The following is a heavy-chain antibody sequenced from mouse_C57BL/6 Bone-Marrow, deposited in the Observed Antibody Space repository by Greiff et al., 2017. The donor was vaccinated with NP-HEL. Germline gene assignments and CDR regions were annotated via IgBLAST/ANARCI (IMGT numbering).Heavy chain of an antibody. Sequence: PGQGLEWIGDIYPGSGSTNYNEKFKSKATLTVDTSSSTAYMQLSSLTSEDSAVYYCARGHYYGSSYWYFDVWGTGTTVTVSS. V-gene: IGHV1-55*01. CDR2: IYPGSGST. D-gene: IGHD1-1*01. CDR3: ARGHYYGSSYWYFDV. J-gene: IGHJ1*03.